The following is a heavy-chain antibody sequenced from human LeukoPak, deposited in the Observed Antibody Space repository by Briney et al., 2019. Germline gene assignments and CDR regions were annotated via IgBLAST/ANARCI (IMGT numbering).Heavy chain of an antibody. D-gene: IGHD3-22*01. Sequence: PGGSLRLSCAASGFTFSSFAMHWVRQAPGKGLEWVSIISGSGGTTYYADSVKGRFTISRDNSKNTLYLQMNSLRAEDTAVYYCAKAKSRSSGYYYYFDYWGQGTLVTVSS. CDR2: ISGSGGTT. V-gene: IGHV3-23*01. CDR3: AKAKSRSSGYYYYFDY. CDR1: GFTFSSFA. J-gene: IGHJ4*02.